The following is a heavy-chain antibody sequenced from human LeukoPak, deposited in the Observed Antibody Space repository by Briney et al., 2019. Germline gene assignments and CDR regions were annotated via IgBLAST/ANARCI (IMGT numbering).Heavy chain of an antibody. Sequence: ASVTVSCKASGYTFTDYYMHWVRQAPGQGLDWMGWINPNSGGTNYAQKFQGRVTMTRDTSISTAYMELRRLISDDTAVYYCARDLISYDILTGYYTRNAFDIWGQGTMVTVSS. J-gene: IGHJ3*02. D-gene: IGHD3-9*01. CDR1: GYTFTDYY. CDR3: ARDLISYDILTGYYTRNAFDI. V-gene: IGHV1-2*02. CDR2: INPNSGGT.